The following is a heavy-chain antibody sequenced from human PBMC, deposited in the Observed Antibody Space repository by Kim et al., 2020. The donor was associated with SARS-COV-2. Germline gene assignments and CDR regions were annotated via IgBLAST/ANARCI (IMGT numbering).Heavy chain of an antibody. V-gene: IGHV1-69*13. Sequence: SVKVSCKASGGTFSSYAISWVRQAPGQGLEWMGGIIPIFGTANYAQKFQGRVTITADESTSTAYMELSSLRSEDTAVYYCARDLYCSGGSCNPYYYYGMDVWGPGTTVTVSS. CDR2: IIPIFGTA. D-gene: IGHD2-15*01. J-gene: IGHJ6*02. CDR1: GGTFSSYA. CDR3: ARDLYCSGGSCNPYYYYGMDV.